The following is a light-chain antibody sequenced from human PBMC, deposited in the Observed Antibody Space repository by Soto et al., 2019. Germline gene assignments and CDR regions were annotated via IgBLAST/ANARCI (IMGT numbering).Light chain of an antibody. V-gene: IGLV1-40*01. J-gene: IGLJ3*02. CDR3: QSYDSSLSAWV. Sequence: QLVLTQPPSVSGAPGQRVTISCTGSSSSIGAGYDVHWYQQLPGTAPNLLIYGNSNRPSGVPDRFSGSNSGTSASLAITGLQAEDEADYYCQSYDSSLSAWVFGGGTKLTVL. CDR1: SSSIGAGYD. CDR2: GNS.